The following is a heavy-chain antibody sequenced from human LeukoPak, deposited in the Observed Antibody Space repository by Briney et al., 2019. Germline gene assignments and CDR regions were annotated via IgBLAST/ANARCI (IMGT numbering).Heavy chain of an antibody. CDR1: GGSISSSSYY. Sequence: SQTLSLTCTVSGGSISSSSYYWGWIRQPPGRGLEWIGGIYYSGSTHYNPPLTRRVTISVDTSKNPFPLTVCPVTPRAQAGYLRARQEGSGSYYYYYYYIDVWGKGTTATTSS. D-gene: IGHD3-10*01. CDR3: ARQEGSGSYYYYYYYIDV. J-gene: IGHJ6*03. V-gene: IGHV4-39*01. CDR2: IYYSGST.